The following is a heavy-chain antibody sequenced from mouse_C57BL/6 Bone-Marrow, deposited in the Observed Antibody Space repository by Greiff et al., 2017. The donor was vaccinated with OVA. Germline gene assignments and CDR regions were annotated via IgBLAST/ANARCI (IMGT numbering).Heavy chain of an antibody. D-gene: IGHD4-1*01. V-gene: IGHV12-3*01. CDR2: ITHSGET. CDR1: GFPITSGYY. J-gene: IGHJ2*01. Sequence: VQLVESGPGLVKPSQSLFLTCSITGFPITSGYYWIWIRQSPGKPLEWMGYITHSGETFYNPSLQSPFSITRETSKNQFFLQLNSVTTEDTAMYYCAGDRTGAGGFDDWGQGTTLTVSS. CDR3: AGDRTGAGGFDD.